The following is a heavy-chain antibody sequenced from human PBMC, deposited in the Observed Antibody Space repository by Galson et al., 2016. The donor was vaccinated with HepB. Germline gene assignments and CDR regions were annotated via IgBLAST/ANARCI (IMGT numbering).Heavy chain of an antibody. CDR3: AGGGHGSGVGYMDV. CDR1: GYTFTGYY. Sequence: SVKVSCKASGYTFTGYYMHWVRQAPGQGPEWMGWINPNSGGTNYAQKFQGRVTMTRDKSIRTAYMELSRLRSDETAVYYCAGGGHGSGVGYMDVWGKGTTVTVAS. V-gene: IGHV1-2*02. CDR2: INPNSGGT. J-gene: IGHJ6*03. D-gene: IGHD3-10*01.